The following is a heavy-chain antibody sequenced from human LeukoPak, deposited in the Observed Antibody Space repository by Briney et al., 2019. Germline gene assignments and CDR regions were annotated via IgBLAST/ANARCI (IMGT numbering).Heavy chain of an antibody. D-gene: IGHD3-10*01. Sequence: GGSLRLSCAASGFTFSSYGMHWVRQAPGKGLEWVAFIRYDGSNKYYADSVKGRFTISRDNSKNTLYLQMNSLRAEDTAVYYCAKDTLWFGESADFDYWGQGTLVTVSS. CDR2: IRYDGSNK. V-gene: IGHV3-30*02. CDR3: AKDTLWFGESADFDY. CDR1: GFTFSSYG. J-gene: IGHJ4*02.